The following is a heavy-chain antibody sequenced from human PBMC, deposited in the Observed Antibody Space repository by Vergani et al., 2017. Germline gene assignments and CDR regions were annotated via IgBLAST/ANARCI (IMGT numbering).Heavy chain of an antibody. Sequence: QVQLVQSGAEVKKPGSSVKVSCKASGGTFSSYAISWVRQAPGQGLEWMGGIIPIFGTANYAQKFQGRVTITADESTGTAYMELSSLRSEDTAWYYCARGGLNPVVVPAGVFGWFDPWGQGTLVTVSS. CDR3: ARGGLNPVVVPAGVFGWFDP. CDR1: GGTFSSYA. J-gene: IGHJ5*02. V-gene: IGHV1-69*01. CDR2: IIPIFGTA. D-gene: IGHD2-2*01.